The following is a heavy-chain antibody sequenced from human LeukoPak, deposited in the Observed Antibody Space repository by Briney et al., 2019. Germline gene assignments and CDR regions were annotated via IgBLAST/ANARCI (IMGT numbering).Heavy chain of an antibody. D-gene: IGHD1-7*01. CDR3: AGGSTGTTPYFDY. V-gene: IGHV4-31*03. CDR2: IYYSGST. CDR1: GGSISSGGYY. Sequence: SETLSLTCTVSGGSISSGGYYWSWIRQHPGKGLEWIGYIYYSGSTYYNPSLKSRVTISVDTSKNQFSLKLSSVTAADTAVYYCAGGSTGTTPYFDYWGQGTQVTVSS. J-gene: IGHJ4*02.